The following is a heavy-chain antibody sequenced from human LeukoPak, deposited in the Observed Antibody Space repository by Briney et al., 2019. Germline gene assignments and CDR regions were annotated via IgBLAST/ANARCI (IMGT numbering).Heavy chain of an antibody. CDR3: ARVGVTTKTYYFDY. CDR2: IYYSGST. Sequence: SETLSLTCTVSGGSISSGDYYWSWIRQPPGKGLEWIGYIYYSGSTYYNPSLKSRVTISVDTSKNQFSLKLSSVTAADTAVYYCARVGVTTKTYYFDYWGQGTLVTVSS. D-gene: IGHD4-17*01. V-gene: IGHV4-30-4*01. CDR1: GGSISSGDYY. J-gene: IGHJ4*02.